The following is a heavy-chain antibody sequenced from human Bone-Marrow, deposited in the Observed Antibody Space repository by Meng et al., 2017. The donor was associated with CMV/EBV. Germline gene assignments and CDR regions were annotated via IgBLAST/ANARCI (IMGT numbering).Heavy chain of an antibody. CDR1: GGSFSGYY. V-gene: IGHV4-34*01. Sequence: GSLRLSCAVYGGSFSGYYWSWIRQPPGKGLEWIGEINHSGSTNYNPSLKSRVTISVDTSKNQFSLKLSSVTAADTAVYYCARGSIAARRGVDYWGQGTLVTVSS. CDR3: ARGSIAARRGVDY. J-gene: IGHJ4*02. CDR2: INHSGST. D-gene: IGHD6-6*01.